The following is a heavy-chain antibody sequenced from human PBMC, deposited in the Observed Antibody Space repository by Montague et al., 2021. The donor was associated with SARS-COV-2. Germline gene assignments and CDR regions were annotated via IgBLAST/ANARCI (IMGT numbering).Heavy chain of an antibody. Sequence: SETLSLTCTVSGGSISSSSYYWGWIRQPPGKGLEWIGSIHYSGSTYYKPSLKSRVTISVDTSKNQFSLKLNSVTAADTAVYFCSRGDFGVVIIPYYYYYMDVWCKGTTVTVSS. D-gene: IGHD3-3*01. CDR3: SRGDFGVVIIPYYYYYMDV. CDR1: GGSISSSSYY. V-gene: IGHV4-39*01. CDR2: IHYSGST. J-gene: IGHJ6*03.